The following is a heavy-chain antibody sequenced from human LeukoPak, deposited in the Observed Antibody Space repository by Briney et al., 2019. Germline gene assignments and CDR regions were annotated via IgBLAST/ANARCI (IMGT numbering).Heavy chain of an antibody. V-gene: IGHV3-21*01. D-gene: IGHD1-26*01. J-gene: IGHJ4*02. CDR2: ISSSSSYI. Sequence: VKPGGSLRLSCAASGFTFSSYSMNWVRQAPGKGLEWVSSISSSSSYIYYADSVKGRFTISRDNAKNSLYLQMNSLRAEDTAVYYCAKERATTREYYFDYWGQGTLVTVSS. CDR3: AKERATTREYYFDY. CDR1: GFTFSSYS.